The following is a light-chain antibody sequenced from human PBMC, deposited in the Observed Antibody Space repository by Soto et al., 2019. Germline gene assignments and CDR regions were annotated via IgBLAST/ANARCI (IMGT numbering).Light chain of an antibody. V-gene: IGKV1-39*01. CDR1: QSISTY. J-gene: IGKJ1*01. CDR2: TAS. Sequence: DIQMTQSPSSLSASVGDRVTITCRASQSISTYLSWYQHKPGKAPKLLIYTASGLQSGVPSRFSGSGSGIDFPLTISSLQLEDFATYYCLQTYSTPQTFGQGTKVEIK. CDR3: LQTYSTPQT.